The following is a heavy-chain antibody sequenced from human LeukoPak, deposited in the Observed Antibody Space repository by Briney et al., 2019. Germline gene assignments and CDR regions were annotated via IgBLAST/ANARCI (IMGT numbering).Heavy chain of an antibody. J-gene: IGHJ4*02. D-gene: IGHD3-3*01. CDR3: AREYDFWSGYYGY. Sequence: GGSLRLSCAASGFTFSSYSMNWVRQAPGKGLEWVSSITGSSRYIYYADSVKGRFTISRDNAKNSLFLQMNSLRAEDTVVYYCAREYDFWSGYYGYWGQGTLVTVSS. V-gene: IGHV3-21*01. CDR1: GFTFSSYS. CDR2: ITGSSRYI.